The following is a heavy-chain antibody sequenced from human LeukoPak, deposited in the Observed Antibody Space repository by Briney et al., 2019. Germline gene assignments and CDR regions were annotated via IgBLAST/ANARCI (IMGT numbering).Heavy chain of an antibody. D-gene: IGHD1-7*01. CDR1: GESISNYF. Sequence: SETLPLTCTVSGESISNYFWSWIRQPAGKGLEWIGRIYTSGSTNYNPSLKSRVTISVDTSKNQFSLKLSSVTAADTAVYYCARERGNYVIIDYWGQGTLVTVSS. J-gene: IGHJ4*02. CDR3: ARERGNYVIIDY. V-gene: IGHV4-4*07. CDR2: IYTSGST.